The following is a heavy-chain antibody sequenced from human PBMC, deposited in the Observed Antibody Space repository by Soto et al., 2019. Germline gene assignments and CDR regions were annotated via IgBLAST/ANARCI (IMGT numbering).Heavy chain of an antibody. Sequence: QVQLVQSGAEVKKPGSSVKVSCKASGGTFSSYAISWVRQAPGQGLEWMGGIIPIFGTANYAQKFQGRVTITADKSTSTAYMELSSLRSEDMAVYYCARGEYSSSWSYYYYGMDVWGKGTTVTVSS. V-gene: IGHV1-69*06. CDR3: ARGEYSSSWSYYYYGMDV. CDR1: GGTFSSYA. CDR2: IIPIFGTA. D-gene: IGHD6-6*01. J-gene: IGHJ6*04.